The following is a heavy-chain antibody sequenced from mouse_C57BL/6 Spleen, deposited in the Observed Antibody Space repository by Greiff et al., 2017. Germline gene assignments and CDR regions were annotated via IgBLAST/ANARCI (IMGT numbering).Heavy chain of an antibody. D-gene: IGHD1-1*01. V-gene: IGHV2-5*01. Sequence: VQLQESGPGLVQPSQSLSITCTVSGFSLTSYGVHWVRQSPGKGLEWLGVIWRGGSTDYNAAFMSRLSITKNNSKSQVFFKMNSLQADDTAIYYCAKNYGSSPWYFEVWGTGTTVTVSS. J-gene: IGHJ1*03. CDR3: AKNYGSSPWYFEV. CDR1: GFSLTSYG. CDR2: IWRGGST.